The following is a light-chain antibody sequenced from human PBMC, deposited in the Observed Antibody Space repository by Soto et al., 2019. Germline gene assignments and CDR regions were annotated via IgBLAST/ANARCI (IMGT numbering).Light chain of an antibody. Sequence: QIVVTQEPSCSVSPGRTVTLTCGLSSGSVSTSYYPSWYQQTPGQPPRTLIYSTNTRSSGVPDRFSGSILGNKAALIITGAQADDESDYYCALYLGSGISLFGGGTKLTVL. V-gene: IGLV8-61*01. J-gene: IGLJ3*02. CDR3: ALYLGSGISL. CDR1: SGSVSTSYY. CDR2: STN.